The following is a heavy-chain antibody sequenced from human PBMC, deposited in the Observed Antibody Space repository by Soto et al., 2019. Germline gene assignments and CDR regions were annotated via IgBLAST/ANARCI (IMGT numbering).Heavy chain of an antibody. CDR3: ARDEFSSSGRNSGFDS. CDR2: ISFDGNNQ. D-gene: IGHD3-22*01. J-gene: IGHJ4*02. Sequence: WGSLRLSCAVSGFTFRNFAMHWVRQAPGTGMEWVAVISFDGNNQFYAESVKGRFFISRDDSQDTLYLEMNSLRAADTAVYYCARDEFSSSGRNSGFDSWGQGTLVTVSS. CDR1: GFTFRNFA. V-gene: IGHV3-30-3*01.